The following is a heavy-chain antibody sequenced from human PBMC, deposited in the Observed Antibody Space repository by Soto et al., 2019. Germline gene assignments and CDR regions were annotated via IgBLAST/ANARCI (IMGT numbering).Heavy chain of an antibody. V-gene: IGHV3-30*03. Sequence: QVQLVESGGGVVQPGRPLRLSCAASGFTFSNYNMHWVRQAPGKGLEWVAVISYHGNNKYYADSVKGRFTISRDNSKNTPYLQMDSLRAEDTAVYYCATDLAGSRVYYKFCDNWGQGTLVTVSS. CDR1: GFTFSNYN. D-gene: IGHD3-10*01. J-gene: IGHJ4*02. CDR3: ATDLAGSRVYYKFCDN. CDR2: ISYHGNNK.